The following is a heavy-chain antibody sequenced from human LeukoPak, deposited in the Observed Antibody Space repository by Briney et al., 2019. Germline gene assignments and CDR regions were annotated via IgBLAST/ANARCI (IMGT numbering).Heavy chain of an antibody. D-gene: IGHD4/OR15-4a*01. V-gene: IGHV3-20*04. CDR3: PRGSAVLSSTYFDY. Sequence: GGSLRLSCAASGFTFSDYGMSWVRQAPGKGLERVSGIIWNGGSTDYADSVKGRFTISRDNAKNSLYLQMNSLRAEDTAWYYCPRGSAVLSSTYFDYWGQGTLVTVSS. J-gene: IGHJ4*02. CDR1: GFTFSDYG. CDR2: IIWNGGST.